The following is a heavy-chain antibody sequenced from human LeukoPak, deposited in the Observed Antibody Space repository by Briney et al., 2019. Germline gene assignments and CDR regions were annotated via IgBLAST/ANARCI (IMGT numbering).Heavy chain of an antibody. CDR2: ISPSSTHT. CDR3: ARVVTTAAAGTVDY. J-gene: IGHJ4*02. CDR1: GFSFSDYY. V-gene: IGHV3-11*05. D-gene: IGHD6-13*01. Sequence: GGSLRLSCAASGFSFSDYYMTWIRQAPGKGREWVSYISPSSTHTPYAASVKDRFTIYRDNADNSLYLQMNSLRAKDTALYYCARVVTTAAAGTVDYWGQGTLVTVSS.